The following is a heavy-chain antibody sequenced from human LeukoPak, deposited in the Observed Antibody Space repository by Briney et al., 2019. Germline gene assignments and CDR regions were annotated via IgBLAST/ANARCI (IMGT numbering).Heavy chain of an antibody. CDR3: AMECSGFDN. D-gene: IGHD3-3*01. V-gene: IGHV4-59*03. Sequence: SETLSLTCTVSGDSISSYYWSWIRQPPGKGLEWIGYIYYTRSTSYNPSLKNRVTISVDTSKSQLSLKLRSVTAADTAVYYCAMECSGFDNWGQGTLVTVSS. CDR1: GDSISSYY. CDR2: IYYTRST. J-gene: IGHJ4*02.